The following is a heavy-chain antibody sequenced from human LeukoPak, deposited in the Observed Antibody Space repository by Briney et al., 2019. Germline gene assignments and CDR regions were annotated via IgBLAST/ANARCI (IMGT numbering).Heavy chain of an antibody. CDR2: ISSSSSYI. J-gene: IGHJ3*02. CDR1: GFTFSSYI. V-gene: IGHV3-21*01. D-gene: IGHD2-15*01. CDR3: ASGAEELLGAFDI. Sequence: PGGSLRLSCAASGFTFSSYIMNWVRQAPGKVLELVSSISSSSSYIYYADSVKGRFTISRDNAKNSLYLQMNRLRAEDTAVYYCASGAEELLGAFDIWGQGTMVTVSS.